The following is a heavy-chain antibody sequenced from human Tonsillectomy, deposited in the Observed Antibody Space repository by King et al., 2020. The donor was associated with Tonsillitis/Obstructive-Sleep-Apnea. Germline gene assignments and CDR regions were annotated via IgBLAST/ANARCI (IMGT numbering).Heavy chain of an antibody. J-gene: IGHJ4*02. V-gene: IGHV3-7*01. CDR1: GFPFSSYW. CDR3: ARAPDHFGVVVALDY. D-gene: IGHD3-3*01. Sequence: VQLVESGGGLVQPGGSLRLSCAASGFPFSSYWMSWVRQAPGKGLEWGANIKQDGSEKYYVDSGKGRFTISRDNAKNSLYLQMNSLGAEDTAVYYCARAPDHFGVVVALDYWGQGTLVTVSS. CDR2: IKQDGSEK.